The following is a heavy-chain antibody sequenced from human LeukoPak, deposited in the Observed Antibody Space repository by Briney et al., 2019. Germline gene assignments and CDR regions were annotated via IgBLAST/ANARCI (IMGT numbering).Heavy chain of an antibody. Sequence: PSETLSLTRTVSGGSISSGGYYWSWVRQAPGKGLEWVSVIYSGGSTYYADSVKGRFTISRDNSKNTLYLQMNSLRAEDTAVYYCARCGGSGSYFFDYWGQGTLVTVSS. J-gene: IGHJ4*02. CDR2: IYSGGST. D-gene: IGHD1-26*01. V-gene: IGHV3-53*01. CDR3: ARCGGSGSYFFDY. CDR1: GGSISSGGYY.